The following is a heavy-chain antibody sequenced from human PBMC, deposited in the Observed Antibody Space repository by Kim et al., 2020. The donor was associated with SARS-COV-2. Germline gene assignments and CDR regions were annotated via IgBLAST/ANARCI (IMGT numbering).Heavy chain of an antibody. J-gene: IGHJ4*02. CDR1: GFTFSTYT. CDR2: ISTSSTSA. V-gene: IGHV3-48*03. CDR3: ARGRQSSLGASIYNFDY. Sequence: GGSLRLSCIASGFTFSTYTMNWVRQAPGKGPECVSHISTSSTSANYADSVKGRFTIYRDDTKNSLYLQMSSLRAEDSAIYYCARGRQSSLGASIYNFDYWGQGTLVSVSS. D-gene: IGHD3-10*01.